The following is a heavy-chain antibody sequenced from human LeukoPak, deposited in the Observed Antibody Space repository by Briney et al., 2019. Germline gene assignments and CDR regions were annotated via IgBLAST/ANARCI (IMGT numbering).Heavy chain of an antibody. V-gene: IGHV3-53*01. Sequence: PGGSLRLSCSAFGXTVSSNHMSWVRQAPGKGLEWVSVIYSGGSTYNADSVKGRFTISRDNSKNTLYLQMNSLRAEDTAVYYCARAYSGYGMRYWGQGTLVTVSS. J-gene: IGHJ1*01. CDR2: IYSGGST. CDR3: ARAYSGYGMRY. CDR1: GXTVSSNH. D-gene: IGHD5-12*01.